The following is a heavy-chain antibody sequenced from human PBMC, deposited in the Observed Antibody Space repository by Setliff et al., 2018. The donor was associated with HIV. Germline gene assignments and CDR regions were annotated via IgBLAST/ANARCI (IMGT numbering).Heavy chain of an antibody. J-gene: IGHJ6*02. D-gene: IGHD3-10*01. CDR2: IYTSGST. CDR1: GGSISSGSYY. Sequence: SETLSLTCTVSGGSISSGSYYWSWIRQPAGKGLEWIEHIYTSGSTNYNPSLKSRVTISVDTSKNQFSLTLNSVTAADTAVYYCARVEAKVRGATYGMDVWGQGTTVTVS. CDR3: ARVEAKVRGATYGMDV. V-gene: IGHV4-61*09.